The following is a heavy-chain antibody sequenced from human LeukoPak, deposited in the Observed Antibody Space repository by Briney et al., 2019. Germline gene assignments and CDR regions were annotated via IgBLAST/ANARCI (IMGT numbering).Heavy chain of an antibody. CDR3: ARVGCRGGSCSSRGDYYYGMDV. J-gene: IGHJ6*02. CDR2: ISSSGSFI. Sequence: GGSLRLSCAASGFTFSSYSMNWVRQAPGKGLEWVSSISSSGSFISYPDSVKGRFTISRDNAKHALFLQMNSLRTEDTAVYYCARVGCRGGSCSSRGDYYYGMDVWGQGTTVTVSS. D-gene: IGHD2-15*01. V-gene: IGHV3-21*01. CDR1: GFTFSSYS.